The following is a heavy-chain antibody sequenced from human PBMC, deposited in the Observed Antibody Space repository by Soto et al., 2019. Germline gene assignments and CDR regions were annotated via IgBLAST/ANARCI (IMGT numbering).Heavy chain of an antibody. Sequence: GGSLRLSCAVSEFTFSTYSINWVRQAPGKRLEWLSYNSYSNDTKHYTDSVRGRFTIARDNAKNSLYLQMNSLRVEDTAVYYCAREMATITEIDYWVQGTLVTVSS. CDR2: NSYSNDTK. D-gene: IGHD5-12*01. J-gene: IGHJ4*02. CDR3: AREMATITEIDY. V-gene: IGHV3-48*01. CDR1: EFTFSTYS.